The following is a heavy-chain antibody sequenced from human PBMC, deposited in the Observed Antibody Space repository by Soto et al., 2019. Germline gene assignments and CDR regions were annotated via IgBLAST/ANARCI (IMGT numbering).Heavy chain of an antibody. D-gene: IGHD3-3*01. CDR3: ERGARGGAFDI. J-gene: IGHJ3*02. CDR2: IYYSGST. V-gene: IGHV4-59*01. Sequence: ASETLSLTCTVSGGSISSYYWSWIRQPPGKGLEWIGYIYYSGSTNYNPSLKSRVTISVDTSKNQFSLKLSSVTAADTAVYYCERGARGGAFDIWGQGTMVTV. CDR1: GGSISSYY.